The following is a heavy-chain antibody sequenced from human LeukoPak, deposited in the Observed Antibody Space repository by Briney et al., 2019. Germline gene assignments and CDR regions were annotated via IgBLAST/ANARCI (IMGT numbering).Heavy chain of an antibody. D-gene: IGHD6-19*01. J-gene: IGHJ6*04. V-gene: IGHV3-7*01. CDR1: GFTFSSYW. Sequence: PGGSLRLSCAASGFTFSSYWMSWVRQAPGKGLEWVANIKQDGSEKYYVDSVKGRFTISRDNAKNSLYLQMNSLRAEDMAVYYCARDPGGYSSGGELDVWGKGTTVTVSS. CDR2: IKQDGSEK. CDR3: ARDPGGYSSGGELDV.